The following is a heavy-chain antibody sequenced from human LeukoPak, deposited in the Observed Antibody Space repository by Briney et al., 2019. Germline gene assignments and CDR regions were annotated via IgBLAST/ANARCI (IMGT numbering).Heavy chain of an antibody. CDR3: ARDYSLIGYGSSTSCHRTWFDP. V-gene: IGHV1-46*01. CDR1: GYTFTSYY. Sequence: ASVKVSCKASGYTFTSYYMHWVRQAPGQGLEWMGIINPSGGSTSYAQKFQGRVTMTRDMSTSTVYMELSSLRSEDTAVYYCARDYSLIGYGSSTSCHRTWFDPWGQGTLVTVSS. J-gene: IGHJ5*02. CDR2: INPSGGST. D-gene: IGHD2-2*01.